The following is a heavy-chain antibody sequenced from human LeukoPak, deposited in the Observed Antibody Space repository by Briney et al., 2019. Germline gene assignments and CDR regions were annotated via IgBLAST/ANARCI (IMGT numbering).Heavy chain of an antibody. CDR2: IYYSGST. V-gene: IGHV4-59*01. Sequence: PETLSLTCTVSGGSISSYYWSWIRQPPGKGLEWIGYIYYSGSTNYNPSLKSRVTISVDTSKNQFSLKLSSVTAADTAVYYCARVHRYYYYYMDVWGKGTTVTVSS. CDR3: ARVHRYYYYYMDV. CDR1: GGSISSYY. J-gene: IGHJ6*03.